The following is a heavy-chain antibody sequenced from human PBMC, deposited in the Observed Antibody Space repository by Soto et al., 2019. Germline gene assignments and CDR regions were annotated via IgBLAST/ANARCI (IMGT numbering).Heavy chain of an antibody. Sequence: SETLSLTCTVSGGSLSSYYWSWIRQPPGTGLEWIGYIYYSGTTNYNPSLKSRVTISVDTSKNQFSLTLSSVTAADTAVYYCARDYFAGGCDVWSGDCGSYYGMDGWGQGTTVTVSS. CDR1: GGSLSSYY. J-gene: IGHJ6*02. CDR2: IYYSGTT. D-gene: IGHD3-3*01. V-gene: IGHV4-59*01. CDR3: ARDYFAGGCDVWSGDCGSYYGMDG.